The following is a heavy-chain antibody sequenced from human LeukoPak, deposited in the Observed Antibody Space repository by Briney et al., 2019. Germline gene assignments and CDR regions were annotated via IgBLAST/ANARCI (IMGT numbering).Heavy chain of an antibody. V-gene: IGHV3-21*01. CDR3: ARVFTPGIPGIAVAGYGAFNI. CDR1: GFTFSSYS. CDR2: ISISSSYI. Sequence: GGSLRLSCAASGFTFSSYSMNWVRQAPGKGLEWVSSISISSSYIYYADSVQGRFTISRDNAKNSLYLQMNSLSAEDTAVYYCARVFTPGIPGIAVAGYGAFNIWGQGTMVTVSS. J-gene: IGHJ3*02. D-gene: IGHD6-19*01.